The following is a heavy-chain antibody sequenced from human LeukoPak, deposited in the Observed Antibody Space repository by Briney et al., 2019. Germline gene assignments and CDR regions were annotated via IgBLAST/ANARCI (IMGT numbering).Heavy chain of an antibody. V-gene: IGHV4-30-4*07. CDR2: FYYSGST. D-gene: IGHD3-10*01. CDR1: GGSISRGGYS. Sequence: PSQTLSLTCAVSGGSISRGGYSWSWIRQPPGKGLEWIGYFYYSGSTYYNPSLKSRVTISVDTTKNQLPLKLSSVTAADTAVYYCARESNYHGSGTGWFDPWGQGTLVTVSS. J-gene: IGHJ5*02. CDR3: ARESNYHGSGTGWFDP.